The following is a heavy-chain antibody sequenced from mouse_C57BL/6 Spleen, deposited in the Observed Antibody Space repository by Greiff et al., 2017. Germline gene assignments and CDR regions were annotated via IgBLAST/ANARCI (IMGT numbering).Heavy chain of an antibody. V-gene: IGHV1-64*01. CDR3: ARTAMVTTYNFDY. CDR1: GYTFTSYW. J-gene: IGHJ2*01. D-gene: IGHD2-2*01. CDR2: IHPNSGST. Sequence: QVQLQQPGAELVKPGASVTLSCKASGYTFTSYWMHWVKQRPGQGLEWIGMIHPNSGSTNYNEKFKSKATLTVDKSSSTAYMQLSSLTSEDSAVYYCARTAMVTTYNFDYWGQGTTLTVSS.